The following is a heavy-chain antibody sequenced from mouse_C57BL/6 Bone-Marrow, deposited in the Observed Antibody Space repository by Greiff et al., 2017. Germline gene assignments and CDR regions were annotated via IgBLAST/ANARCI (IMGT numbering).Heavy chain of an antibody. CDR3: TREKGEDGSRPSWVAY. J-gene: IGHJ3*01. D-gene: IGHD1-1*01. Sequence: LVESGAELVRPGASVTLSCKASGYTFTDYEMHWVKQTPVHGLEWIGAIDPETGGTAYNQKFKGKAILTADKSSSTAYMELRSLTSEDSAVYYCTREKGEDGSRPSWVAYWGQGTLVTVSA. CDR1: GYTFTDYE. CDR2: IDPETGGT. V-gene: IGHV1-15*01.